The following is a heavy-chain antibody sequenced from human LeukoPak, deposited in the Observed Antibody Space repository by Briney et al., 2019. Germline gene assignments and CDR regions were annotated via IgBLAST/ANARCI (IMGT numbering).Heavy chain of an antibody. CDR2: IRYDGSNK. CDR3: ARDRTIAAAGTPADY. J-gene: IGHJ4*02. Sequence: GGSLRLSCAASGFTFSSYSMNWVRQAPGKGLEWVSFIRYDGSNKYYPDSVRGRFTIPRDNSKNTLYLQMNSLRAEDTAIYYCARDRTIAAAGTPADYWGQGTLVTVSS. V-gene: IGHV3-30*02. D-gene: IGHD6-13*01. CDR1: GFTFSSYS.